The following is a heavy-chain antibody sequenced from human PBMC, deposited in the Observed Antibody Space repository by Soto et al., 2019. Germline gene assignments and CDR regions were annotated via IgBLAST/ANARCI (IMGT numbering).Heavy chain of an antibody. D-gene: IGHD3-16*02. J-gene: IGHJ3*02. V-gene: IGHV3-21*01. CDR1: GFTFSSYS. CDR2: ISSSSSYI. CDR3: ARDEGYYDYVWGSYRYTGRAFDI. Sequence: EVQLVESGGGLVKPGGSLRLSCAASGFTFSSYSMNWVRQAPGKGLEWVSSISSSSSYIYYADSVKGRFTISGDNAKNSLYLQMNSLRAEDTAVYYCARDEGYYDYVWGSYRYTGRAFDIWGQGTMVTVSS.